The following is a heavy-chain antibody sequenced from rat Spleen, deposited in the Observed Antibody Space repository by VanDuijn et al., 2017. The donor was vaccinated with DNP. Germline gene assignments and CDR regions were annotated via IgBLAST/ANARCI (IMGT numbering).Heavy chain of an antibody. CDR1: GYSITSCCR. Sequence: EVQLQESGPGLVEPSQSLSLTCSVTGYSITSCCRWTWSRKFPGHKLEWMGYINSAGSTNYNPSLKGRISITSDTSKNQFLLQVNSVTTEDTATYYCARWPGYNPPYAMDAWGQGVMVTVSS. CDR3: ARWPGYNPPYAMDA. D-gene: IGHD1-4*01. V-gene: IGHV3-3*01. J-gene: IGHJ2*01. CDR2: INSAGST.